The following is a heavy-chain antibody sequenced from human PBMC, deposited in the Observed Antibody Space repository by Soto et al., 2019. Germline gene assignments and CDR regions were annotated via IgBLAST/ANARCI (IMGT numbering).Heavy chain of an antibody. D-gene: IGHD7-27*01. CDR3: AKDEGLANWGTDAFDI. V-gene: IGHV3-23*01. CDR2: ISGSGGST. J-gene: IGHJ3*02. Sequence: GGSLRLSCAASGFTFSSYAMSWVRQAPGKGLEWVSAISGSGGSTYYADSVKGRFTISRDNYKNTLYLQMNSLRAEDTAVYYCAKDEGLANWGTDAFDIWGQGTMVTVSS. CDR1: GFTFSSYA.